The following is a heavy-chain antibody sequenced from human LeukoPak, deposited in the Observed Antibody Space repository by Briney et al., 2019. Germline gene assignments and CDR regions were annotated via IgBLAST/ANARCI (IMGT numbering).Heavy chain of an antibody. CDR1: GGSISSYY. V-gene: IGHV4-59*08. CDR3: ARHAPIFGVVMTFYYFDY. J-gene: IGHJ4*02. Sequence: SETLSLTCTVSGGSISSYYWSWIRQPPGKGLEWIGYIYYSGSTYYNPSLKSRVTISVDTSKNQFSLKLSSVTAADTAVYYCARHAPIFGVVMTFYYFDYWGQGTLVTVSS. CDR2: IYYSGST. D-gene: IGHD3-3*01.